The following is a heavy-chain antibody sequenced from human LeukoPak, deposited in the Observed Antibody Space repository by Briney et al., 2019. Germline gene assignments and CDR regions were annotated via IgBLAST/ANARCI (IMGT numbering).Heavy chain of an antibody. V-gene: IGHV4-34*01. CDR2: INHSGST. D-gene: IGHD3-16*02. J-gene: IGHJ4*02. CDR1: GGSFSGYY. Sequence: PSETLSLTCAVYGGSFSGYYWSWIRQPPGKGLEWIGEINHSGSTNYNPSLKSRVTISVDTSKNQFSLKLSSVTAADTAVYYCARGTAFGGVIATAFDYWGQGTLVTVSS. CDR3: ARGTAFGGVIATAFDY.